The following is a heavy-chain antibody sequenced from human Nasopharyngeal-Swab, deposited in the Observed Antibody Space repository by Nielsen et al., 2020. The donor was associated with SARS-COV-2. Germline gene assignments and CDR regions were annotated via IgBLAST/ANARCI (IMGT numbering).Heavy chain of an antibody. CDR2: MNPNSGNT. D-gene: IGHD6-19*01. CDR3: ARGAAVIYYYYMDV. V-gene: IGHV1-8*03. J-gene: IGHJ6*03. CDR1: GYTFTSYD. Sequence: ASVKVSCKASGYTFTSYDINWVRQATGQGLEWMGWMNPNSGNTGYAQKFQGRVTITRNTSISTAYMELSSLRSEDTAVYYCARGAAVIYYYYMDVWGKGTTVTVSS.